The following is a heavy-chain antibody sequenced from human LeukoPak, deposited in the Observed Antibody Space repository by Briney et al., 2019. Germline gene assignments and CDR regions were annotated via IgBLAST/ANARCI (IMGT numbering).Heavy chain of an antibody. D-gene: IGHD3-9*01. CDR1: GYTFTSYG. CDR2: INTNTGNP. V-gene: IGHV7-4-1*02. Sequence: ASVKVSCKASGYTFTSYGISWVRQAPGQGLEWMGWINTNTGNPTYAQGFTGRFVFSLDTSVSTAYLQISSPKAEDTAVYYCARESGYDILTGYYNVEHDYWGQGTLVTVSS. CDR3: ARESGYDILTGYYNVEHDY. J-gene: IGHJ4*02.